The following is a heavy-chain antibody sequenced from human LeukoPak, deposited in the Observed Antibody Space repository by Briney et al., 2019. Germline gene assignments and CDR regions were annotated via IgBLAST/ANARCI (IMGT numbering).Heavy chain of an antibody. CDR3: ARSLKSMTTVTIEYFQH. D-gene: IGHD4-17*01. J-gene: IGHJ1*01. Sequence: ASVKVCCKASGYTLTSYGISWVRQAPGQGLEWMGWISAYNGNTNYAQKLQGRVTMTTDTSTSTAYMELRSLRSDDTAVYYCARSLKSMTTVTIEYFQHWGQGTLVTVSS. CDR2: ISAYNGNT. V-gene: IGHV1-18*04. CDR1: GYTLTSYG.